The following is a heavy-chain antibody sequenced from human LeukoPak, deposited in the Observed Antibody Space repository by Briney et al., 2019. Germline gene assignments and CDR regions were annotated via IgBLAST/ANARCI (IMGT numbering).Heavy chain of an antibody. D-gene: IGHD1-26*01. CDR3: AYRNSGSYNADAFDI. V-gene: IGHV1-69*13. CDR1: GGTFSSYA. Sequence: SVKVSCKASGGTFSSYAISWVRQAPGQGLEWMGGIIPIFGTANYAQKFQGRVTITADESTSTAYMELSSLRSEDTAVYYCAYRNSGSYNADAFDIWGQGTMVTVSS. CDR2: IIPIFGTA. J-gene: IGHJ3*02.